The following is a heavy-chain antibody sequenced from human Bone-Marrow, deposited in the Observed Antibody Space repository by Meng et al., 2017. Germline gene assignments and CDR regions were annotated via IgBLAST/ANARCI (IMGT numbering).Heavy chain of an antibody. CDR2: IYTSGST. CDR3: AEDSRASWFFI. V-gene: IGHV4-61*02. D-gene: IGHD3-10*01. Sequence: SETLSLTCTVSGGSISSGSYYWSWIRQPAGKGLEWIGRIYTSGSTNYNPSLKSRVTISVDTSKNQFSLKLSSVTAADTAVYYCAEDSRASWFFIWGHGTMVTV. CDR1: GGSISSGSYY. J-gene: IGHJ3*02.